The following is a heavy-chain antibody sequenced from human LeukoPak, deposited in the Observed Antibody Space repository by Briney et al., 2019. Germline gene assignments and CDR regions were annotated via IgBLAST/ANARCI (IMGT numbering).Heavy chain of an antibody. D-gene: IGHD3-9*01. CDR3: ARGTYYAILTGFRTHRPFDY. CDR2: ISAYNGNT. V-gene: IGHV1-18*01. CDR1: GYTFTSYG. Sequence: ASVKVSCKASGYTFTSYGINWVRQAPGQGLEWMGWISAYNGNTNYAQKLQGRVTMTTDTSTSTAYMELRSLRPDDTAVYYCARGTYYAILTGFRTHRPFDYWGQGTLVTVSS. J-gene: IGHJ4*02.